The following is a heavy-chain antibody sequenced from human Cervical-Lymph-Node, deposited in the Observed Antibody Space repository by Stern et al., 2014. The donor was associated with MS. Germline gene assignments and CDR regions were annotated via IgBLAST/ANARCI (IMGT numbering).Heavy chain of an antibody. V-gene: IGHV3-53*01. D-gene: IGHD1-1*01. CDR1: ELTVSGDY. CDR3: ARDTSSPERSDW. J-gene: IGHJ4*02. Sequence: EVQRVVSGGGVIQPGGSLRLCCTVSELTVSGDYMTWVRQAPGKGLEWVSLITNVGSTFYTDSVKVRFTISRDDSKNTVYLHMTSLRAEDTAMYYCARDTSSPERSDWWGQGTLVTVSS. CDR2: ITNVGST.